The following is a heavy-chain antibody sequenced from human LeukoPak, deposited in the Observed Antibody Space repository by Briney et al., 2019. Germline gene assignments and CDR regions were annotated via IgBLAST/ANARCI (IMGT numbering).Heavy chain of an antibody. D-gene: IGHD5-18*01. J-gene: IGHJ3*02. CDR3: AHSQVFSYGSFHDAYDI. CDR1: GVSLTTSGVG. CDR2: IYWDDDS. V-gene: IGHV2-5*02. Sequence: GPTLVNPTQTLTLTCSLSGVSLTTSGVGVGWIRQPPGKALEWLALIYWDDDSRYSPSLKSRLTIAKDTSKNQVVLTLTNMDSVDTATYYCAHSQVFSYGSFHDAYDIWGLGVLVSDSS.